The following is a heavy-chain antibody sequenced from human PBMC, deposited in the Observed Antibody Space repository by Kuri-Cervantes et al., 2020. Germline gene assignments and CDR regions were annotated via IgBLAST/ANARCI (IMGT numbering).Heavy chain of an antibody. V-gene: IGHV4-59*04. Sequence: SETLSLTCTVSGGSISSYYWGWIRQPPGKRLEWIGSFYHSGRTYYNPSLKSRVTISLDTSKNQFSVRLSSVTAADTAVYYCARYYYYYMDVWGKGTTVTVSS. J-gene: IGHJ6*03. CDR2: FYHSGRT. CDR1: GGSISSYY. CDR3: ARYYYYYMDV.